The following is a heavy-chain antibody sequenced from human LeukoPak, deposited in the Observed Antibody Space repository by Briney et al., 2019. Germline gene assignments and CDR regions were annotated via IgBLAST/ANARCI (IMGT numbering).Heavy chain of an antibody. V-gene: IGHV1-69*05. D-gene: IGHD6-19*01. J-gene: IGHJ4*02. CDR1: GGTFSSYA. Sequence: GASVKVSCKASGGTFSSYAISWVRQAPGQGLEWMGRIIPIFGTANYAQEFQGRVTITTDESTSTAYMELSSLRSEDTAVYYCASIAVAGTLGWGQGTLVTVSS. CDR3: ASIAVAGTLG. CDR2: IIPIFGTA.